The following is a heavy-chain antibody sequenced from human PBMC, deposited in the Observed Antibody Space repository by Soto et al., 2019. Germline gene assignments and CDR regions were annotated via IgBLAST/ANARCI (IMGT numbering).Heavy chain of an antibody. J-gene: IGHJ6*02. V-gene: IGHV1-46*01. D-gene: IGHD1-1*01. CDR2: INPSGGST. Sequence: ASVKVPCKASGYTFTSYYMHWVRQAPGQGLEWMGIINPSGGSTSYAQKFQGRVTMTRDTSTSTVYMELSSLRSEDTAVYYCARGGTTTRGTTGPLYYYYGMDVWGQGTTVTVSS. CDR1: GYTFTSYY. CDR3: ARGGTTTRGTTGPLYYYYGMDV.